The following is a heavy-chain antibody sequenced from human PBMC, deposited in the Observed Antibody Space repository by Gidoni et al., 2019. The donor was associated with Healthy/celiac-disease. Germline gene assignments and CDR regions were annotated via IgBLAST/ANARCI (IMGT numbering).Heavy chain of an antibody. CDR2: IYYSGST. J-gene: IGHJ5*02. CDR3: ARDLVWFGELFEQTRNWFDP. D-gene: IGHD3-10*01. V-gene: IGHV4-39*07. CDR1: GGSISSSSYS. Sequence: QLQLQESGPGLVKPSETLSLTCTVSGGSISSSSYSWGWIRQPPGKGLEWIGSIYYSGSTYYNPSLKSRVTISVDTSKNQFSLKLSSVTAADTAVYYCARDLVWFGELFEQTRNWFDPWGQGTLVTVSS.